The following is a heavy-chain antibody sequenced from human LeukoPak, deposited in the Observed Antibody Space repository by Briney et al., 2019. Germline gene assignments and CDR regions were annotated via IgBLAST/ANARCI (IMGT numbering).Heavy chain of an antibody. J-gene: IGHJ4*02. V-gene: IGHV3-9*01. D-gene: IGHD6-19*01. Sequence: QPGRSLRLSCAASGFTFDDYVMHWVRQAPGKGLEWVSGTSWNSGSIGYADSVKGRFIISRDNAKNSLYLPMNSLRAEDTALYYCAKDRHRQWLHFDYWGQGTLVPVSS. CDR3: AKDRHRQWLHFDY. CDR1: GFTFDDYV. CDR2: TSWNSGSI.